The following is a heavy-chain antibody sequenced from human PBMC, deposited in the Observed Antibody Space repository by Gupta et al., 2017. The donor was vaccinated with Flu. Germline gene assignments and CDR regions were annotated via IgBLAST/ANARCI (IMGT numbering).Heavy chain of an antibody. CDR1: GFTFSNYA. V-gene: IGHV3-23*01. D-gene: IGHD2-15*01. J-gene: IGHJ4*02. CDR2: ISAGFTTT. Sequence: EVQLLESGGGFVQPGGSLRLSCAVSGFTFSNYAMSWVRQAPGTGLEWVSAISAGFTTTYYADSVKGRFTISRDNSKNTLYLEMNSLRAEDTAVYYCAKSCGGSCYSDYWSQGTLVTVSS. CDR3: AKSCGGSCYSDY.